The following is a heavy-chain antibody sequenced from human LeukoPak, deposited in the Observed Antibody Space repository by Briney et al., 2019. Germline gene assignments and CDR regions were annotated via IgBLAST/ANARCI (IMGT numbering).Heavy chain of an antibody. V-gene: IGHV4-39*01. J-gene: IGHJ4*02. D-gene: IGHD6-13*01. CDR2: IYYSGST. Sequence: SETLSLTCTVSGGSISSSSYYWGWIRQPPGKGLEWIGSIYYSGSTYYNPFLKSRVTISVDTSKNQFSLKLSSVTAADTAVYYCARLPGDDSSSFIAFDYWGQGTLVTVSS. CDR3: ARLPGDDSSSFIAFDY. CDR1: GGSISSSSYY.